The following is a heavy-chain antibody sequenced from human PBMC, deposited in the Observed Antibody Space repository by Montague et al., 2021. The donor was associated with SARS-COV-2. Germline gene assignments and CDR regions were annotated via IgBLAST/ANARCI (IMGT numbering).Heavy chain of an antibody. CDR1: GGSLSTYY. V-gene: IGHV4-59*13. J-gene: IGHJ6*02. CDR3: ARFFGPYYYGLDV. Sequence: SETLSLTCTVSGGSLSTYYWSWIRQPPGKGLECIGYIYHTGNTNYNPSLKSRVTISVDTSKNRFSLKLGSVTAADTAVYYCARFFGPYYYGLDVWGQGTTVTVSS. D-gene: IGHD3-10*01. CDR2: IYHTGNT.